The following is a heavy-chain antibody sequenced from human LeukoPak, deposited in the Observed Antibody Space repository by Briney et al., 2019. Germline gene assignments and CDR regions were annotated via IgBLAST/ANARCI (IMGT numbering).Heavy chain of an antibody. V-gene: IGHV1-18*01. CDR3: ARDGTEDVRRNSQFYVKYNYNGMDV. Sequence: ASVKVSCKASGYTFASYGISWVRQAPGQGLEWIGWISAYNGNTNYAQKFKDRVTLTTDTSATTVYMELTSLRSDDTAIYYCARDGTEDVRRNSQFYVKYNYNGMDVWGQGTMVTVSS. D-gene: IGHD1-1*01. J-gene: IGHJ6*02. CDR1: GYTFASYG. CDR2: ISAYNGNT.